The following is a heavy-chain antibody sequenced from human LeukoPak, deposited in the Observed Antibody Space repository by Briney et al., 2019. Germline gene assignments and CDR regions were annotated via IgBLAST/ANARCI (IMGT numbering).Heavy chain of an antibody. Sequence: MSGGSLRLSCTASGFTFSSYSMNWVRQAPGKGLEWVSSISSSSTYIYYADSVKGRFTISRDNSKNTLYLQMNSLRAGDTAVYYCAKLLVVVKIWGQGTLVTVSS. V-gene: IGHV3-21*04. CDR2: ISSSSTYI. D-gene: IGHD3-22*01. J-gene: IGHJ4*02. CDR1: GFTFSSYS. CDR3: AKLLVVVKI.